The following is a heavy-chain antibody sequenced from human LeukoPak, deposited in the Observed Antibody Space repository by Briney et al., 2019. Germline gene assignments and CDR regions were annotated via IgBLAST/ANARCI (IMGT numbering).Heavy chain of an antibody. CDR1: GYTFTSYD. J-gene: IGHJ4*02. Sequence: ASVKVSCKASGYTFTSYDINWVRQATGQGLEWMGWMNPNSGNTGYAQKFQGRVTITRNTSISTAYMELSSLRSEDTAVYYCARQDIVVVPAAYDYWGQGTLVAVSS. CDR3: ARQDIVVVPAAYDY. V-gene: IGHV1-8*03. CDR2: MNPNSGNT. D-gene: IGHD2-2*01.